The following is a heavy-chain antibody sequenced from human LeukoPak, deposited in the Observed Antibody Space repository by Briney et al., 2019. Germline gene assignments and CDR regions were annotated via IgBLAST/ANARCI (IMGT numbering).Heavy chain of an antibody. V-gene: IGHV1-69*04. CDR2: IIPIFGIA. CDR3: ASENSSGQGGGANWFDP. D-gene: IGHD6-19*01. J-gene: IGHJ5*02. Sequence: GASVKVSCKASGGTFSSYAISWVRQAPGQGLEWMGRIIPIFGIANYAQKFQGRVTITADKSTSTAYMELSSLRSEDMAVYYCASENSSGQGGGANWFDPWGQGTLVAVSS. CDR1: GGTFSSYA.